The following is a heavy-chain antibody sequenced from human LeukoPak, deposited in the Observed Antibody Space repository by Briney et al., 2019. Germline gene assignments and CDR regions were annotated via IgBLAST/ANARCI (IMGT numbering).Heavy chain of an antibody. CDR3: ARVDSSGYKELIDY. CDR2: IYYSGTT. D-gene: IGHD3-22*01. V-gene: IGHV4-59*01. Sequence: SETLSLTCTVSGGSMSSYDWRWIRQPPGKRLEWIGYIYYSGTTNYNPSLKSRVTISVDTSKNQFSLKLSSVTAADTAVYYCARVDSSGYKELIDYWGQGTLVTVSS. CDR1: GGSMSSYD. J-gene: IGHJ4*02.